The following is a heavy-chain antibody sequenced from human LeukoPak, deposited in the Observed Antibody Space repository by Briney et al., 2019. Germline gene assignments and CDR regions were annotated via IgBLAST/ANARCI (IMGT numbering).Heavy chain of an antibody. V-gene: IGHV3-15*01. CDR1: GFTFSSYS. CDR2: IKSKTDGGTT. CDR3: TTDPFEVVPAGWFDP. J-gene: IGHJ5*02. D-gene: IGHD2-2*01. Sequence: GGPLRLSCAASGFTFSSYSMNWVRQAPGKGLEWVGRIKSKTDGGTTDYAAPVKGRFTISRDDSKNTLYLQMNSLKTEDTAVYYCTTDPFEVVPAGWFDPWGQGTLVTVSS.